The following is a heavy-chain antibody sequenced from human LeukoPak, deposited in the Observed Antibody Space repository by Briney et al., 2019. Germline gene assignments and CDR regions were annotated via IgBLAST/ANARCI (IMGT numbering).Heavy chain of an antibody. CDR1: GFTFDDYA. D-gene: IGHD3-22*01. V-gene: IGHV3-9*01. J-gene: IGHJ5*02. CDR3: AKEYQTSTMTGNWFDP. Sequence: GGSLRLSCAASGFTFDDYAMHWVRQAPGKGLEWVSGISWNSGSIGYADSVKGRFTISRDNAKNSLYLQMNSLRAEDTALYYCAKEYQTSTMTGNWFDPWGQGTLVTVSS. CDR2: ISWNSGSI.